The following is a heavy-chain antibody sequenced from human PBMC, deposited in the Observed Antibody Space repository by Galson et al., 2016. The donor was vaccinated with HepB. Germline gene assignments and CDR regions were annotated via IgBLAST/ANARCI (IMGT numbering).Heavy chain of an antibody. Sequence: SLRLSCAASGFTFSSHWMSWVRQAPGKGLEWVAKLKQNGRERYYVDSVKGRFTISRDNAKNSLYLQMNSLGVEDTAVYYCAHAPNLYYFDNWGQGTLVTASS. D-gene: IGHD1-14*01. CDR1: GFTFSSHW. CDR3: AHAPNLYYFDN. J-gene: IGHJ4*02. CDR2: LKQNGRER. V-gene: IGHV3-7*03.